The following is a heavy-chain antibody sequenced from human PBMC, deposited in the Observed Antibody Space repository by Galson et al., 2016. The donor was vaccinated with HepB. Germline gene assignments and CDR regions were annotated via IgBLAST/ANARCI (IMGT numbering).Heavy chain of an antibody. J-gene: IGHJ6*02. D-gene: IGHD3-3*01. CDR3: ARGGWSDDYYYGMDG. CDR1: GFTFSSYW. CDR2: IKQDGSEK. V-gene: IGHV3-7*01. Sequence: SLRLSCAASGFTFSSYWMTWVRQAPGKGLEWVANIKQDGSEKYYVDSVKDRFTISRDNAKNSLSLQMNSLRVEDTAVYYCARGGWSDDYYYGMDGWGQGTQVTLSS.